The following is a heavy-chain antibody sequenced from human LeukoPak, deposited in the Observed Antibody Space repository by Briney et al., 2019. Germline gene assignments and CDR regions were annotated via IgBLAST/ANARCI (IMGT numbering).Heavy chain of an antibody. V-gene: IGHV4-34*01. CDR1: GGSFSGYY. CDR2: INHSGST. J-gene: IGHJ4*02. Sequence: PSETLSLTCAVYGGSFSGYYWSWIRQPPGKGLEWIGEINHSGSTNYNPSLKSRVTISVDTSKNQFSLELSSVTAADTAVYYCARGRGYSGYPSAFDYWGQGTLVTVSS. D-gene: IGHD5-12*01. CDR3: ARGRGYSGYPSAFDY.